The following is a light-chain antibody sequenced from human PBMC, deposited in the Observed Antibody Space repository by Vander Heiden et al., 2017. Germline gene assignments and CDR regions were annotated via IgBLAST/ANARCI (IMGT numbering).Light chain of an antibody. CDR2: GAT. CDR1: QSVSSN. J-gene: IGKJ1*01. CDR3: QRDNNWWT. Sequence: EIVMTQSPATLSVSPGERATLPCRASQSVSSNLAWSRQNPGQAPRLLIYGATTSAAGTPARFSGSGSGTEFTLTSSRLQAEDVAYYYRQRDNNWWTFGQGPKVEIK. V-gene: IGKV3-15*01.